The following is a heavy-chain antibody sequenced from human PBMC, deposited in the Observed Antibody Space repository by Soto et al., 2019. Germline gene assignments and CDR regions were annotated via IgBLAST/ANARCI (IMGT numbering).Heavy chain of an antibody. Sequence: QVQLQESGPGLVKPSETLSLTCTVSGGSISSYYWSWIRQPPGKGLEWIGYIYYSGSTNYNPSLKSRVTIPVDTSKNQFSLKLSSVTAADTAVYYCARWYCISTSCYAAYFDYWGQGTLVTVSS. CDR2: IYYSGST. V-gene: IGHV4-59*01. CDR3: ARWYCISTSCYAAYFDY. J-gene: IGHJ4*02. D-gene: IGHD2-2*01. CDR1: GGSISSYY.